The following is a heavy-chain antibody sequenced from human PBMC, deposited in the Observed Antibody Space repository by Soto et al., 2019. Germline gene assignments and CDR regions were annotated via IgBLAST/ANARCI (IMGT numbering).Heavy chain of an antibody. D-gene: IGHD3-9*01. CDR1: GYIFNNYV. J-gene: IGHJ5*01. V-gene: IGHV1-3*01. Sequence: ASVKVSCKASGYIFNNYVLHGVRQAPGQRREWVGWINAVNGYRESSQKFQCRVNITRDRSATTVYMVLFSLRSEDTGMYYCARVPAPPVSLHYFVSWGQ. CDR3: ARVPAPPVSLHYFVS. CDR2: INAVNGYR.